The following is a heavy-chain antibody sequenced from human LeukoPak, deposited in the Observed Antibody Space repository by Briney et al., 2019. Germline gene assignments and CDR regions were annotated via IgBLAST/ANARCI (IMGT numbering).Heavy chain of an antibody. Sequence: PGGSLRLSCAASGFTLSTYNMKWVRQAPRKGLEWVSSISTSSSYIYCADSVKGRFTISRDNARNSLYLQMNSLRAEDTAVYYCARDRDWNSGFDYWGQGTLVTVSS. CDR3: ARDRDWNSGFDY. CDR1: GFTLSTYN. D-gene: IGHD1-7*01. J-gene: IGHJ4*02. V-gene: IGHV3-21*01. CDR2: ISTSSSYI.